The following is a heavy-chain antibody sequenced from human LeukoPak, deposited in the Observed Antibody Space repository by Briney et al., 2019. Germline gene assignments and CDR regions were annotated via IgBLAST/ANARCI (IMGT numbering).Heavy chain of an antibody. CDR3: AREQATTEDYYYYYYMDV. V-gene: IGHV3-21*01. Sequence: PGGSLRLSCAASGFTFSSHSMNLVRQAPGKGLEWVSYISTSSNYIYYADSVKGRFTISRDDAKNSLYLQMNSLRAEDTAVYYCAREQATTEDYYYYYYMDVWGKGTTVTVSS. J-gene: IGHJ6*03. CDR1: GFTFSSHS. CDR2: ISTSSNYI. D-gene: IGHD4-17*01.